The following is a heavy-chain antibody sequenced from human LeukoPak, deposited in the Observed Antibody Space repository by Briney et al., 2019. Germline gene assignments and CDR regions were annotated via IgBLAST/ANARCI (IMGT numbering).Heavy chain of an antibody. D-gene: IGHD3-22*01. J-gene: IGHJ3*02. CDR1: GGSFSCYY. Sequence: SEPLSLTCAVYGGSFSCYYWSWIRPPPGKGLAWIGEINHSGSTNYNPSLKSRVTISVDTSKNQFSLKLSSVTAADTAVYYCARHQRRRITMIVVVINDAFDIWGQGTMVTVSS. CDR3: ARHQRRRITMIVVVINDAFDI. CDR2: INHSGST. V-gene: IGHV4-34*01.